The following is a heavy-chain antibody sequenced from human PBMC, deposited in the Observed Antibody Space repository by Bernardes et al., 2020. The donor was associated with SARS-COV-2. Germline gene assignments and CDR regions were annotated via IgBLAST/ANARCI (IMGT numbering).Heavy chain of an antibody. J-gene: IGHJ4*02. D-gene: IGHD4-17*01. CDR1: GGSISSGDYY. V-gene: IGHV4-30-4*01. CDR2: IYYSGSP. CDR3: ARSRHGDYSDS. Sequence: SETLSLTCTVSGGSISSGDYYWSWMRQPPGKGLEWIGHIYYSGSPYYSPSLKSRPSISVDTSKNQFSLKLSSVTAADTAVYYCARSRHGDYSDSWGKGTLVTVSS.